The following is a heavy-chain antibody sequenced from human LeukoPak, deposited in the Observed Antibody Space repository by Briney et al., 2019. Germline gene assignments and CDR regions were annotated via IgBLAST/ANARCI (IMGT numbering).Heavy chain of an antibody. CDR1: GYSISSGYY. V-gene: IGHV4-38-2*02. D-gene: IGHD3-22*01. Sequence: SETLSLTCTVSGYSISSGYYWGWIRQPPGKGLEWIGSIYHSGSTYYNPSLKSRVTISVDTSKNQFSLKLSSVTAADTAVYYCARDLDSSTYYQGFDYWGQGTLVTVSS. CDR3: ARDLDSSTYYQGFDY. CDR2: IYHSGST. J-gene: IGHJ4*02.